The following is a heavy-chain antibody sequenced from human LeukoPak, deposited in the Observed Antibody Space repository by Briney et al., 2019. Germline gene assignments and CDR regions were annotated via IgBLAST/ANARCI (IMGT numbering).Heavy chain of an antibody. Sequence: SETLSLTCNVSGGSLSSSSYYWGWIRQPPGKGLEWIGSIYYSGSTYYNPSLKSRVTISVDTSKNQFSLKLSSVTAADTAVYYCARQMVYANSFDYWGQGTLVTVSS. CDR3: ARQMVYANSFDY. D-gene: IGHD2-8*01. CDR1: GGSLSSSSYY. CDR2: IYYSGST. J-gene: IGHJ4*02. V-gene: IGHV4-39*01.